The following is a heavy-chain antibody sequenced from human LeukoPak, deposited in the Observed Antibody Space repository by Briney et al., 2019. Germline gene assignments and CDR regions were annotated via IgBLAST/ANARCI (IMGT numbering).Heavy chain of an antibody. CDR3: ARDRWSPDAFDL. J-gene: IGHJ3*01. Sequence: GGSLRLSCAGSVLTFSSYTMYWVRQAPEKGLEWVSSISNIANHIYYADSVKGRFTISRDNAKNSLYLQMSSLRVEDTAIYYCARDRWSPDAFDLWGQGTLVTVSS. V-gene: IGHV3-21*01. CDR2: ISNIANHI. CDR1: VLTFSSYT. D-gene: IGHD4-23*01.